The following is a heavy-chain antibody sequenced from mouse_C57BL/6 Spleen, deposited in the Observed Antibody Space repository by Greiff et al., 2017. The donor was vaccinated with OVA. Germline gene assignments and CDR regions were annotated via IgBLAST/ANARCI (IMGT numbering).Heavy chain of an antibody. V-gene: IGHV1-64*01. CDR2: IHPNSGCT. J-gene: IGHJ3*01. Sequence: VQLQQSGAELVKPGASVTLSCKASGYTFTSYWMHWVKQRPGQGLEWIGMIHPNSGCTHYNEKFQSKATLTVDKASSTAYMQLSSLASEDSAVYEGERWEPLNSWGQGTLVTVSA. D-gene: IGHD4-1*01. CDR3: ERWEPLNS. CDR1: GYTFTSYW.